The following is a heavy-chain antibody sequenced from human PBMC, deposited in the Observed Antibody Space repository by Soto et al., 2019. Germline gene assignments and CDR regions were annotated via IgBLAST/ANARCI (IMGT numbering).Heavy chain of an antibody. CDR2: VYYRGRS. D-gene: IGHD4-4*01. CDR3: VSQRTTVTSQAYFDY. Sequence: SETLSLTCTVSGGSVTNSSYYWGWIRQSPGKGLEWIGSVYYRGRSYSKSSVKSRVTISVATSKNKFSLNLNSVTASDTAVYFCVSQRTTVTSQAYFDYWGPGALVTVSS. V-gene: IGHV4-39*01. J-gene: IGHJ4*02. CDR1: GGSVTNSSYY.